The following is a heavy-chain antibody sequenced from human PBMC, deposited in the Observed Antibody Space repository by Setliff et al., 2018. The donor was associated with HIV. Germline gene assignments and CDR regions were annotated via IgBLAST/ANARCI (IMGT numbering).Heavy chain of an antibody. V-gene: IGHV5-51*01. D-gene: IGHD6-19*01. Sequence: GESLKISCEGSGYKFTSYWIAWVRQMPGKGLECMGIIYPGDSDIRYSPSFQGQVTISADKSISTAYLQWSSLKASDTAMYYCARNGGSGWYVADYWGQGTLVTVSS. CDR3: ARNGGSGWYVADY. CDR2: IYPGDSDI. CDR1: GYKFTSYW. J-gene: IGHJ4*02.